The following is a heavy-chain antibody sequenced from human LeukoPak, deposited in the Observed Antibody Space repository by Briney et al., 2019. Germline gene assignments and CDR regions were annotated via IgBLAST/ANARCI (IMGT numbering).Heavy chain of an antibody. D-gene: IGHD2-2*02. J-gene: IGHJ5*02. CDR1: GGSISSYY. CDR3: ARDLGCSSTSCYTEGWFDP. Sequence: PSETLSLTCTVSGGSISSYYWSWIRQPPGKGLEWIGYIYYSGSNNYNPTLKSRVTISVATSKTQFSLKLSSVTAADTAVYYCARDLGCSSTSCYTEGWFDPWGQGTLVTVSS. CDR2: IYYSGSN. V-gene: IGHV4-59*01.